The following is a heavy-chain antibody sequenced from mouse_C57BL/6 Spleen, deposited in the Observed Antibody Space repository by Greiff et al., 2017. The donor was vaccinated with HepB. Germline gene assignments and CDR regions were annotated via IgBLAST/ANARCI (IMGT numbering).Heavy chain of an antibody. V-gene: IGHV5-17*01. D-gene: IGHD2-4*01. CDR2: ISSGSSTI. Sequence: EVKLMESGGGLVKPGGSLKLSCAASGFTFSDYGMHWVRQAPEKGLEWVAYISSGSSTIYYADTVKGRFTISRDNAKNTLFLQMTSLRSEDTAMYYCARHDYDDGAWFAYWGQGTLVTVSA. CDR1: GFTFSDYG. J-gene: IGHJ3*01. CDR3: ARHDYDDGAWFAY.